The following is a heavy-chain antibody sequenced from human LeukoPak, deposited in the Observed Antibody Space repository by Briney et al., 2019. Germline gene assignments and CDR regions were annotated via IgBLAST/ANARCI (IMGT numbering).Heavy chain of an antibody. Sequence: GGSLRLSCAASGFTCSRYTMNWVRQAPGKGLEWLSYITVSSTTYYIDSVQGRFTISRDNAKNSLYLQMNSLRDEDTAVYYCARGDTLSDLNAFDIWGQGTMVIVSS. CDR1: GFTCSRYT. CDR3: ARGDTLSDLNAFDI. D-gene: IGHD2/OR15-2a*01. V-gene: IGHV3-48*02. CDR2: ITVSSTT. J-gene: IGHJ3*02.